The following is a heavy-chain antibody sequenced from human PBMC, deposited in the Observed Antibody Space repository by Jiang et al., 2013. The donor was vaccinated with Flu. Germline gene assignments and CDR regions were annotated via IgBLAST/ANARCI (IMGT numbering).Heavy chain of an antibody. V-gene: IGHV1-3*01. D-gene: IGHD6-13*01. CDR2: INPGNGNT. CDR1: GYSFSNFA. J-gene: IGHJ5*02. CDR3: VRQGSISWFVPWFDP. Sequence: SGAEVKKPGASVKVSCRASGYSFSNFALNWVRQARGHSLEWMGWINPGNGNTKYSQRFQDRLTITRDTSATTVYMELTSLTPEDTAVYYCVRQGSISWFVPWFDPWGQGPWSPSPQ.